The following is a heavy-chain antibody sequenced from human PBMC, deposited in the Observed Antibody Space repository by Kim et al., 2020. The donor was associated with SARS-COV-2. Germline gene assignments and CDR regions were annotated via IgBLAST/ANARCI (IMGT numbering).Heavy chain of an antibody. V-gene: IGHV3-43*02. CDR2: ISGDGGST. CDR1: GFTFDDYA. J-gene: IGHJ6*02. CDR3: AKDSVAVAGLYYYYYGMDV. D-gene: IGHD6-19*01. Sequence: GGSLRLSCAASGFTFDDYAMHWVRQAPGKGLEWVSLISGDGGSTYYADSVKGRFTISRDNSKNSLYLQMNSLRTEDTALYYCAKDSVAVAGLYYYYYGMDVWGQGTTVTVSS.